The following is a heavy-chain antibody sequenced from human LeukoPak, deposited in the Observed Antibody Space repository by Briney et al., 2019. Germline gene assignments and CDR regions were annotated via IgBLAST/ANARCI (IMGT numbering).Heavy chain of an antibody. CDR3: ARVRFKGTMVLAYYFYY. Sequence: VLVKGFSKASWYTLTSYDVNRVRPATGQGLEWMGWMNPNSGNTGYAQKPQGRVTMPRNTSISTAYRELSSLRSEDTAVYYCARVRFKGTMVLAYYFYYWGQGTLVTVSS. J-gene: IGHJ4*02. CDR1: WYTLTSYD. D-gene: IGHD3-10*01. V-gene: IGHV1-8*01. CDR2: MNPNSGNT.